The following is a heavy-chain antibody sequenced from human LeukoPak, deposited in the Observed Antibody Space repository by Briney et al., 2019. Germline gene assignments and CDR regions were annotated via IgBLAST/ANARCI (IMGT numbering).Heavy chain of an antibody. Sequence: ASVKVSCKASGYTFTSYYMHWVRQAPGQGLEWMGWINPNSGGTNYAQKFQGRVTMTRDTSISTAYMELSSLTSDDTAVYYCARGPYSGTYYEDYWGQGTPVTVSS. CDR3: ARGPYSGTYYEDY. CDR1: GYTFTSYY. D-gene: IGHD1-26*01. V-gene: IGHV1-2*02. J-gene: IGHJ4*02. CDR2: INPNSGGT.